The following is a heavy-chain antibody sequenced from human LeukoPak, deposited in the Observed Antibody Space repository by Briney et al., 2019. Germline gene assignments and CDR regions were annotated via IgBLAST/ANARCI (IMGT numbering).Heavy chain of an antibody. J-gene: IGHJ4*02. CDR3: RITYYDILTGYYNDY. V-gene: IGHV4-4*07. CDR1: GGSISSYY. D-gene: IGHD3-9*01. CDR2: IYTSGST. Sequence: TSETLSLTCTVSGGSISSYYWSWIRQPAGKGLEWIGRIYTSGSTNYNPSLKSRVTMSVDTSKNQFSPKLSSVTAADTAVYYCRITYYDILTGYYNDYWGQGTLVTVSS.